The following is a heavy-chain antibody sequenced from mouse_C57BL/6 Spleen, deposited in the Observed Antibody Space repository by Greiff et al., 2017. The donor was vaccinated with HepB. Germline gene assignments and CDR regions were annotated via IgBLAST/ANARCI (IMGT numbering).Heavy chain of an antibody. CDR3: RISTINA. CDR2: TDPANGNT. D-gene: IGHD5-2*01. V-gene: IGHV14-3*02. CDR1: GYNIKDIY. J-gene: IGHJ2*01. Sequence: EVQLQQSGAELVKPAASLKLSCTASGYNIKDIYIHWVKQRPEKGLERIRRTDPANGNTKYDPKLQGKSTITADTSSNTADLQLISLTSEDTAVYYCRISTINAWGQGTTLTVAS.